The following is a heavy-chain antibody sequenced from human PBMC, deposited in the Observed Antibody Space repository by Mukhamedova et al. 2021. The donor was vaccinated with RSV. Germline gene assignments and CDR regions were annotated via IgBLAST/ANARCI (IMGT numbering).Heavy chain of an antibody. CDR2: IYYSGST. V-gene: IGHV4-39*01. CDR3: ARHDYGGGFDI. D-gene: IGHD4-23*01. J-gene: IGHJ3*02. Sequence: GKGLEWIGSIYYSGSTYYNPSLKSRVTISVDTSKNQFSLKLSSVTAADTAVYYCARHDYGGGFDIWGQGTMDTVSS.